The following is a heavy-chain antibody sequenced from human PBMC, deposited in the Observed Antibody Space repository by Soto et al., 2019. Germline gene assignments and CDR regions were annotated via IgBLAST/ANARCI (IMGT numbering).Heavy chain of an antibody. CDR2: ISSRGSSI. CDR1: VFTFSDYY. Sequence: SLRLSCSVSVFTFSDYYMSWIRQAPGKGLEWVSYISSRGSSIYYADSVKGRFTISRDNAKNSLYLQMNGLRAEDTAVYYCARGYYDFWSGYYISPYGMDVWGQGTTVTVSS. CDR3: ARGYYDFWSGYYISPYGMDV. V-gene: IGHV3-11*01. J-gene: IGHJ6*02. D-gene: IGHD3-3*01.